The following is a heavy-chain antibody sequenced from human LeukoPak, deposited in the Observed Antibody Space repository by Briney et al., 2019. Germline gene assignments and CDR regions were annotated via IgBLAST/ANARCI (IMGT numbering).Heavy chain of an antibody. CDR1: GYTFSNYG. CDR3: ARYNSLIRGVTTSDY. CDR2: ISGHNGDV. J-gene: IGHJ4*02. D-gene: IGHD3-10*01. Sequence: GASVKVSCKASGYTFSNYGITWVRQAPGQGLEWMGTISGHNGDVNYAPKFQGRVTMTTDTSTTTAYMELRSLRFDDTAVYYCARYNSLIRGVTTSDYWGQGTLVTVSS. V-gene: IGHV1-18*01.